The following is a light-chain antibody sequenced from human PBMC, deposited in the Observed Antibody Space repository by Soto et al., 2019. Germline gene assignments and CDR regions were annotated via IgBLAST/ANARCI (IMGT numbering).Light chain of an antibody. V-gene: IGKV1-6*02. CDR3: LQDYNYPLT. J-gene: IGKJ4*01. CDR1: EDIGND. CDR2: ATS. Sequence: IQMTQSPSSLSASVGDRVTITCRASEDIGNDLGWCQQKPGEAPKLLIYATSSLQGGVPSRFSGSGSGTDFTLTISSLQPEDFATYYCLQDYNYPLTFGGGTKVDIK.